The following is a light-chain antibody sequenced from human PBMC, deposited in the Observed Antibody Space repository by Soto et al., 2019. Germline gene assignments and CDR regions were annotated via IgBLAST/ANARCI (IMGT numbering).Light chain of an antibody. V-gene: IGKV1-5*01. Sequence: IQLTQSPSILSASVGDRVTITCRASQSTRSWLAWYQQKPGKAPKLLIYDAYSLESGVPSRFSGRRSGTEFTLTIAGLQPEDFATYYCQQYESYSPLTFGGGTKVDIK. CDR1: QSTRSW. CDR2: DAY. J-gene: IGKJ4*01. CDR3: QQYESYSPLT.